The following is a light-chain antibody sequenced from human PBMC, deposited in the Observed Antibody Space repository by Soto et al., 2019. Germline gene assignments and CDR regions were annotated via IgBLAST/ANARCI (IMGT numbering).Light chain of an antibody. CDR3: QSYDSSSGKMV. J-gene: IGLJ2*01. V-gene: IGLV1-40*01. CDR2: GNS. Sequence: QSVLTQPPSVSGAPGQRVTISCTGSSSNIGAGYDVHWYQQLPGTAPKLLIYGNSTRPSGVPDRFSGSKSGSSASLAITGLQAEDEAEYYCQSYDSSSGKMVFCGGTKVTVL. CDR1: SSNIGAGYD.